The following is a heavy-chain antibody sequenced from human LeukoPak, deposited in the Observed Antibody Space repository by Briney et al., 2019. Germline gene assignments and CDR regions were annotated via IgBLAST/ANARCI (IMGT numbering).Heavy chain of an antibody. CDR3: ARVRPNSPTRGVGWFDP. J-gene: IGHJ5*02. CDR1: GRSITSGGYY. Sequence: SQTLSLTCTLSGRSITSGGYYWSWIRPHPWKGLEWIRYIYYSGRTYYNSSLKRRVTISVDTSNNQFSLKLSSVTAADTAVYYCARVRPNSPTRGVGWFDPWGQGTLVTVAS. V-gene: IGHV4-31*03. CDR2: IYYSGRT. D-gene: IGHD3-10*01.